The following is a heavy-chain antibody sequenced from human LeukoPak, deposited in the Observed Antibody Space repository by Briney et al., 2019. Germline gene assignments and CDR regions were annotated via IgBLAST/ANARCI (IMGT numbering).Heavy chain of an antibody. V-gene: IGHV1-46*01. CDR3: ATDCSSTSCYVGSYYYYGMDV. Sequence: ASVKVSCKASGYTFTSYYTHWVRQAPGQGLEWMGIINPSGGSTSYAQKFQGRVTMTRDTSTSTVYMELSSLRSEDTAVYYCATDCSSTSCYVGSYYYYGMDVWGQGTTVTVSS. J-gene: IGHJ6*02. D-gene: IGHD2-2*01. CDR1: GYTFTSYY. CDR2: INPSGGST.